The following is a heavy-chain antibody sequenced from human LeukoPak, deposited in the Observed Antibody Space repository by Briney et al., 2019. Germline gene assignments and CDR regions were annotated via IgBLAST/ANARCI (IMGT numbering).Heavy chain of an antibody. J-gene: IGHJ4*02. CDR3: ARHGLGDTYYFDY. CDR2: IYYSGST. Sequence: SETLSLTCTVSGGSISSYYWSWIRQPPGKGLEWIGYIYYSGSTNYNPSLKSRVTISVDTSKNQFSLKLSSVTAADTAVYYCARHGLGDTYYFDYWGQGTLVTVSS. D-gene: IGHD2-21*02. V-gene: IGHV4-59*08. CDR1: GGSISSYY.